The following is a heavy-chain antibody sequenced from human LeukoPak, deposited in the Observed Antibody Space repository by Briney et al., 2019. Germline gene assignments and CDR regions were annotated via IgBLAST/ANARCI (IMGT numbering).Heavy chain of an antibody. D-gene: IGHD6-19*01. V-gene: IGHV3-23*01. J-gene: IGHJ4*02. CDR3: AKDLVVQQWLVLKAPFDY. CDR2: ISGSGGST. CDR1: AFTFSSYA. Sequence: GGSLRLSCAASAFTFSSYAMGWVRQAPGKGLEWVSAISGSGGSTYYADSVKGRFTISRDNSKNTLYLQMNSLRAEDTAVYYCAKDLVVQQWLVLKAPFDYWGQGTLVTVSS.